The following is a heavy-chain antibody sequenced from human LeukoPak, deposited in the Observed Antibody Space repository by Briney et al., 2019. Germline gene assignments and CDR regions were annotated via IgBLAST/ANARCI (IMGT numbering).Heavy chain of an antibody. CDR1: GGSISSHY. D-gene: IGHD6-6*01. CDR2: IYYSGST. V-gene: IGHV4-59*11. J-gene: IGHJ4*02. Sequence: SETLSLTCTVSGGSISSHYWSWIRQPPGKGLERIGYIYYSGSTNYNPSLKSRVTISVDTSKNQFSLKLSSVTAADTAVYYCARESVAARRFDYWGQGTLVTVSS. CDR3: ARESVAARRFDY.